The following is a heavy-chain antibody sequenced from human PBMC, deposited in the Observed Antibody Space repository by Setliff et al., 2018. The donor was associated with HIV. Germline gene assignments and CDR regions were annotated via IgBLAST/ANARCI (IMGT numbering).Heavy chain of an antibody. CDR2: ISGGGSTI. J-gene: IGHJ4*02. D-gene: IGHD4-17*01. V-gene: IGHV3-11*01. CDR3: AKALTTVTRRAASDF. CDR1: GFSFNDYF. Sequence: GESLRLSCTASGFSFNDYFMTWIRQAPGKGLEWISYISGGGSTISYADSVKGRFTIPRDNANRSMFLQMDNVRPDDTAVYYCAKALTTVTRRAASDFWGQGTLVTVSS.